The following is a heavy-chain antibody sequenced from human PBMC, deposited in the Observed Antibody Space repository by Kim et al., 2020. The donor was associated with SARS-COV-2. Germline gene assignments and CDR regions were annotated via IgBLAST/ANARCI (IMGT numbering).Heavy chain of an antibody. CDR3: TRATGGVVTDPGEAYGMDV. V-gene: IGHV3-49*04. J-gene: IGHJ6*02. CDR1: GFTFGDYA. CDR2: IRSKAYGGTT. D-gene: IGHD2-21*02. Sequence: GGSLRLSCTASGFTFGDYAMSWVRQAPGKGLEWVGFIRSKAYGGTTEYAASVKGRFTISRDDSKSIAYLQMNSLKTEDTAVYYCTRATGGVVTDPGEAYGMDVWGQGTTVTVSS.